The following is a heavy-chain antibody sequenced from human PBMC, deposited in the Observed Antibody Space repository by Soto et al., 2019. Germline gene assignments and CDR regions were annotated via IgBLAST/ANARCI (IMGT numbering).Heavy chain of an antibody. Sequence: QVQLVESGGGEVQPGGSLRVSCATSGFTFNDYAMYWVRQAPGQGLGWGAMISSDGHHQFYVDNLRGRFTVSRDNSKNTLFLQMNSLRPEDTAVYYCSRGTYYPQSSGLHADYWGPGTVVTVSS. J-gene: IGHJ4*02. CDR2: ISSDGHHQ. CDR3: SRGTYYPQSSGLHADY. D-gene: IGHD3-22*01. CDR1: GFTFNDYA. V-gene: IGHV3-30*03.